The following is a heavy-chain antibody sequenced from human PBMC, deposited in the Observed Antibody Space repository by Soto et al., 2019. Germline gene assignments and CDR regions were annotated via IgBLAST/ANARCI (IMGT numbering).Heavy chain of an antibody. J-gene: IGHJ6*03. CDR3: ARAYSPSQQWTLYYYYYMDV. CDR1: GGSISSYY. Sequence: SETLSLTCTVSGGSISSYYWSWIRQPPGKGLEWIGYIYYSGSTNYNPSLKSRVTISVDTSKNQFSLKLSSVTAADTAVYYCARAYSPSQQWTLYYYYYMDVWGKGTTVTVS. V-gene: IGHV4-59*01. D-gene: IGHD6-19*01. CDR2: IYYSGST.